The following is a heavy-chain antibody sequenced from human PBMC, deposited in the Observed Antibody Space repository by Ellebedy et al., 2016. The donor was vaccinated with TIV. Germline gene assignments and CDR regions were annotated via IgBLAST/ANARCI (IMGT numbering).Heavy chain of an antibody. D-gene: IGHD2-15*01. J-gene: IGHJ6*02. CDR3: ARYCSGGSCLSTVCYYGMDV. V-gene: IGHV3-74*01. CDR2: IDSDGHTT. CDR1: GFTFSYYW. Sequence: GESLKISCTASGFTFSYYWMHWVRQAPGKGPEWVSRIDSDGHTTRYADLVEGRFTISRDNSKNTLYLKINSLRPEETAVNYCARYCSGGSCLSTVCYYGMDVWGQGTTVTVSS.